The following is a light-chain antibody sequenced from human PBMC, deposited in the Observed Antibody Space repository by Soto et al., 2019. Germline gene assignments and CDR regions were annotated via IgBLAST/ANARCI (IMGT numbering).Light chain of an antibody. Sequence: IQLTQSPSSLSPSVGDRVTITCRASRGISSYLAWYQQKQGKAPKXLIYLASTLQSGVPSRFSDSGSGTDLSITISSLQPEDGATYDGQYLNSHPLSFGGGTKVDIK. CDR3: QYLNSHPLS. CDR1: RGISSY. V-gene: IGKV1-9*01. J-gene: IGKJ4*01. CDR2: LAS.